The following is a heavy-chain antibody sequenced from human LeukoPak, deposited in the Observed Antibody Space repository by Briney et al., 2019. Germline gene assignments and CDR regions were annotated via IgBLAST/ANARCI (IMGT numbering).Heavy chain of an antibody. CDR1: GYTFTSYD. V-gene: IGHV1-8*03. D-gene: IGHD6-19*01. Sequence: GASVKVSCKASGYTFTSYDINWVRQATGQGLEWMGWMNPNSGNTGYAQKFQGRVTITRNTSISTAYMELSSLRSEDTAVYYCARALGRGWFSGRYFDLWGRGTLVTVSS. CDR3: ARALGRGWFSGRYFDL. CDR2: MNPNSGNT. J-gene: IGHJ2*01.